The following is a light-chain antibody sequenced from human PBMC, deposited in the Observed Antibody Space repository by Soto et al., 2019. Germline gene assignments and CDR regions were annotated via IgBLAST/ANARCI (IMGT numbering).Light chain of an antibody. CDR2: AAS. J-gene: IGKJ1*01. V-gene: IGKV3-20*01. Sequence: EIVLTQSPGTLSLSPGERATLSCRTSQNLSRGYLAWYRQKPGQAPRILIYAASSMATGIPDRFIGSGSGTDCTLTINRLEPEYFAVYYCQQYDTSPQTCGRGTKVE. CDR3: QQYDTSPQT. CDR1: QNLSRGY.